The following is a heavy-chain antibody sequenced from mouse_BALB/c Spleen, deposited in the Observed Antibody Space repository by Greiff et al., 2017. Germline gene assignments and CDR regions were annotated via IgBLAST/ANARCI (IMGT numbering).Heavy chain of an antibody. CDR3: ARKGDRDEAMDY. CDR1: GFSLTSYG. CDR2: IWSGGST. V-gene: IGHV2-2*02. Sequence: QVQLKESGPGLVQPSQSLSITCTVSGFSLTSYGVHWVRQSPGKGLEWLGVIWSGGSTDYNAAFISRLSISKDNSTSQVFFKMNSLQANDTAIYYCARKGDRDEAMDYWGQGTSVTVSS. J-gene: IGHJ4*01. D-gene: IGHD2-14*01.